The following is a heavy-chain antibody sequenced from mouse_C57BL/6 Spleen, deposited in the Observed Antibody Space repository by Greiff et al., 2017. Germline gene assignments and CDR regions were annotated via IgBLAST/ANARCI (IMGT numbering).Heavy chain of an antibody. CDR3: ARIYYDYDGYYAMDY. CDR2: ISSGGSYT. D-gene: IGHD2-4*01. CDR1: GFTFSSYG. V-gene: IGHV5-6*02. Sequence: DVMLVESGGDLVKPGGSLKLSCAASGFTFSSYGMSWVRPTPDKRLEWVATISSGGSYTYYPDSVKGRFTISRDNAKNTLYLQMSSLKSEDTDMYYCARIYYDYDGYYAMDYWGQGTSVTVSS. J-gene: IGHJ4*01.